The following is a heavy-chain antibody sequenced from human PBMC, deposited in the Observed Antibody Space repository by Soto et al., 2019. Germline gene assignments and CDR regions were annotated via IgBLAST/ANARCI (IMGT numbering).Heavy chain of an antibody. D-gene: IGHD5-18*01. V-gene: IGHV3-48*02. CDR3: ARDPGYSYGPPDY. J-gene: IGHJ4*02. CDR1: GFTFSSYS. Sequence: EVQLVESGGGLVQPGGSLRLSCAASGFTFSSYSMNWVRQAPGKGLEWVSYISSSSSTIYYADSVKGRFTISSDNAKNSLDLQMKSLRDEDTAVYYCARDPGYSYGPPDYWGQGTLVTVSS. CDR2: ISSSSSTI.